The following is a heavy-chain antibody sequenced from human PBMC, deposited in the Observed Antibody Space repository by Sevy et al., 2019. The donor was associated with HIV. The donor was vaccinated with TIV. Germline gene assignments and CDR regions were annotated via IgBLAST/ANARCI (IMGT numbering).Heavy chain of an antibody. D-gene: IGHD4-17*01. J-gene: IGHJ2*01. CDR1: GFTFSSYA. CDR2: ISGSGGST. V-gene: IGHV3-23*01. Sequence: GGSLRLSCAASGFTFSSYAMSWVRQAPGKGLEWVSAISGSGGSTYYADSVKGRFTISRDNSKNTLYLQINSLRAEDTAVYYCAKDGHGGYFRADGDWYFDLWGRGTLVTVSS. CDR3: AKDGHGGYFRADGDWYFDL.